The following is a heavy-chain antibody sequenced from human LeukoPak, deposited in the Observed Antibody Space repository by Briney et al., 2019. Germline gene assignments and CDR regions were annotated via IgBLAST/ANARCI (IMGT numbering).Heavy chain of an antibody. CDR3: ATDIRAGTPHDY. Sequence: ASVKVPCKVSGYTLTELSMHWVRQAPGKGLEWMGGFDPEDGETIYAQKFQGRVTMTEDTSTDTAYMELSSLRSEDTAVYYCATDIRAGTPHDYWGQGTLVTVSS. V-gene: IGHV1-24*01. J-gene: IGHJ4*02. CDR2: FDPEDGET. D-gene: IGHD6-19*01. CDR1: GYTLTELS.